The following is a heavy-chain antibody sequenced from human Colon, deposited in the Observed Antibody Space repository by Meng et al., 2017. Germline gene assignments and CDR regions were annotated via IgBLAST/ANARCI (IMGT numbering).Heavy chain of an antibody. CDR2: ISAAADRT. Sequence: EVQLLESGGGLVQPGGSLRLSCAASGFTFSDYGMGWVRQAPGKGLEWVSVISAAADRTYSADSVAGRFTISRDNSKNMVYLQMNNLRAEDTAVYYCARISTIATFFDNWGQGTLVTVSS. CDR1: GFTFSDYG. J-gene: IGHJ4*02. D-gene: IGHD1-26*01. V-gene: IGHV3-23*01. CDR3: ARISTIATFFDN.